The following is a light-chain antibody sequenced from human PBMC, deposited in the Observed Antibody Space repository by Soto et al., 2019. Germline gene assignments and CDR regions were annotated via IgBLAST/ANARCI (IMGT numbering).Light chain of an antibody. CDR3: CSYAGSYTLV. V-gene: IGLV2-11*01. J-gene: IGLJ3*02. CDR2: DVS. CDR1: SSTVGGYKY. Sequence: QARSVSGSPGQSVTISCTGSSSTVGGYKYVSWYQQHPGKAPKVIIYDVSKRPSGVPDRFSGSKSGNTASLTISGLQAEDEADYYCCSYAGSYTLVFGGGTKLTVL.